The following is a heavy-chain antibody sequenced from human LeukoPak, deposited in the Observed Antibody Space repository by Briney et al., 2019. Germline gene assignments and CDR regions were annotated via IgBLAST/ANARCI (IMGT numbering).Heavy chain of an antibody. CDR1: GFTFSSYS. CDR2: ISSSSSTI. D-gene: IGHD4-11*01. CDR3: ARDDYTVSGPPYYFDY. Sequence: PGGSLRLSCAASGFTFSSYSTNWVRQAPGKGLEWVSYISSSSSTIYYADSVKGRFTISRDNAKNSLYLQMNSLRAEDTAVYYCARDDYTVSGPPYYFDYWGQGTLVTVSS. V-gene: IGHV3-48*04. J-gene: IGHJ4*02.